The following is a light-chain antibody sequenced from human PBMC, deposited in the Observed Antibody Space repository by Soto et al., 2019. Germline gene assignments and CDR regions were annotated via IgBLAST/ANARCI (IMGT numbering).Light chain of an antibody. J-gene: IGLJ1*01. CDR3: SSYTSSTDYV. Sequence: QSALAQPASESGSPGQSITISCTGTSSDVGTYNYVSWYQQHPGKAPKLIIYEVSNRPSGVSNRFSGSKSGNTASLTISGLQAEDEADYYCSSYTSSTDYVFGTGTKATVL. CDR2: EVS. CDR1: SSDVGTYNY. V-gene: IGLV2-14*01.